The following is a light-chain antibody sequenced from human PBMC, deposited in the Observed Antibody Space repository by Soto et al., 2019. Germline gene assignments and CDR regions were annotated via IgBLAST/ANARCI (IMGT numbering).Light chain of an antibody. CDR3: GTWDSSLSAWV. V-gene: IGLV1-51*01. CDR1: SSNIGNNY. J-gene: IGLJ3*02. CDR2: ANN. Sequence: QSVLTQPPSMSAAPGQKVTISCSGSSSNIGNNYVSWYQQLPGTAPKLLIYANNKRPSGIPDRFSVSKSGTSATLGITGLQTGDEADYYCGTWDSSLSAWVFGGGTKLTVL.